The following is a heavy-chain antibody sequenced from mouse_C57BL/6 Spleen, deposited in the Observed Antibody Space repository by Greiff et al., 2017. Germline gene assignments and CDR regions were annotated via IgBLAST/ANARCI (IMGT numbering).Heavy chain of an antibody. V-gene: IGHV1-69*01. CDR2: IDPSDSYT. Sequence: QVQLKQPGAELVMPGASVKLSCKASGYTFTSYWMHWVKQRPGQGLEWIGEIDPSDSYTNYNQKFKGKSTLTVDKSSSTAYMQLSSLTSEDSAVYYCARYYGRSYFDYWGQGTTLTVSS. D-gene: IGHD1-1*01. J-gene: IGHJ2*01. CDR3: ARYYGRSYFDY. CDR1: GYTFTSYW.